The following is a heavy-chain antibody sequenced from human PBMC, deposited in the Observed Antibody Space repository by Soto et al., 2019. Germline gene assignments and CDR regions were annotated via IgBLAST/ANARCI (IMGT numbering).Heavy chain of an antibody. D-gene: IGHD6-19*01. CDR1: GFTFSSYD. J-gene: IGHJ4*02. Sequence: GSLRLSCAASGFTFSSYDMHWVRQATGKGLEWVSAIGTAGDTYYPGSVKGRFTISRENAKNSLYLQMNSLRAGDTAVYYCARVAGSGWEPTFDYWGQGTLVTVSS. CDR3: ARVAGSGWEPTFDY. V-gene: IGHV3-13*01. CDR2: IGTAGDT.